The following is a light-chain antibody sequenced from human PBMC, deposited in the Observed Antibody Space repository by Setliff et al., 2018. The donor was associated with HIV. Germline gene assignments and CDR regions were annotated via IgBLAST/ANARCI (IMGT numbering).Light chain of an antibody. Sequence: QSALTQPPSVSGSPGQSVTISCTGTSSDVGSYNRVSWYQQPPGTAPKLMIYEVSNRPSGVPDRFSGSKSGNTASLTISGLQAEDGADYYCSSYAGSNNVFGTGTKVTVL. CDR1: SSDVGSYNR. CDR2: EVS. J-gene: IGLJ1*01. V-gene: IGLV2-18*02. CDR3: SSYAGSNNV.